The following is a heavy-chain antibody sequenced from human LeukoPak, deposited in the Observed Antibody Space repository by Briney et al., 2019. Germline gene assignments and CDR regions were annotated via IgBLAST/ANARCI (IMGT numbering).Heavy chain of an antibody. J-gene: IGHJ4*02. CDR1: GFTFSSYA. CDR3: ASLGDYPDY. CDR2: ISYDGNNQ. Sequence: GGSLRLSCAASGFTFSSYAWHWVRQAPGKGLEWVAVISYDGNNQYYADSVMGRFTISRDISKNTLFLHMNSLRTEDTAVYYCASLGDYPDYWGQGTLVTVSS. V-gene: IGHV3-30-3*01.